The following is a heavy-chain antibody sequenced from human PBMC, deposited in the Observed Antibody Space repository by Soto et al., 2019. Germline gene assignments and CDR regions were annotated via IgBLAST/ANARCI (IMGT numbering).Heavy chain of an antibody. J-gene: IGHJ6*02. CDR3: VMVDNYVTPTPQDV. CDR2: ISPYTGNT. D-gene: IGHD3-16*01. V-gene: IGHV1-18*01. Sequence: QIQLVQSGDEVKKPGASVKVSCKASGYIFVNYGIAWVRQAPRQGLEWMGWISPYTGNTHSASKVQGRLTMTTDTTXSTAYMDLGSLTSDDTAVYYCVMVDNYVTPTPQDVWGQGTTVTVSS. CDR1: GYIFVNYG.